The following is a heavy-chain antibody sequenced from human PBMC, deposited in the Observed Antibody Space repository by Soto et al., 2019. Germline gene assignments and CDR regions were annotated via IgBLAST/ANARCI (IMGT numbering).Heavy chain of an antibody. Sequence: PTLSITCDISGDRVSSNSAASNWIMQSPSRGLEWLGRTYYRSKWYNDYAVSVKSRITINPDTSKNQFSLQLNSVTPEDTAVYYCARGSSSWLTYYYYGMDVWGQGTTVTVSS. CDR3: ARGSSSWLTYYYYGMDV. J-gene: IGHJ6*02. D-gene: IGHD6-13*01. CDR1: GDRVSSNSAA. CDR2: TYYRSKWYN. V-gene: IGHV6-1*01.